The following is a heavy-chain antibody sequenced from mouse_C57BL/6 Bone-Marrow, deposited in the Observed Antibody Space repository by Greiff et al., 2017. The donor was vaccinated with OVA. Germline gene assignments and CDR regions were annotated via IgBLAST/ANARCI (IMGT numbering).Heavy chain of an antibody. J-gene: IGHJ1*03. D-gene: IGHD2-12*01. CDR3: ARREYYIWYFDV. CDR1: GYTFTSYW. CDR2: IYPGSGST. V-gene: IGHV1-55*01. Sequence: QVQLQQPGAELVKPGASVKMSCKASGYTFTSYWITWVKQRPGQGLEWIGDIYPGSGSTNYNEKFKSKATLTVDTSSSTAYMQLSSLTSEDSAVYYCARREYYIWYFDVWGTGTTVTVSS.